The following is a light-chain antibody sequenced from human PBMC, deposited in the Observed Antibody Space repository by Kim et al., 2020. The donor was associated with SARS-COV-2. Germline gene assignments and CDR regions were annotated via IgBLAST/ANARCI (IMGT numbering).Light chain of an antibody. CDR2: ENN. V-gene: IGLV1-51*01. CDR1: SSNIGKNY. Sequence: GQRVTISCSGSSSNIGKNYVSWYQQLPGTAPKFLIYENNKRPSGIPDRFSGSKSGTSATLGITGLQTGDEADYYCGTWDSSLSAYVFGTGTKVTVL. J-gene: IGLJ1*01. CDR3: GTWDSSLSAYV.